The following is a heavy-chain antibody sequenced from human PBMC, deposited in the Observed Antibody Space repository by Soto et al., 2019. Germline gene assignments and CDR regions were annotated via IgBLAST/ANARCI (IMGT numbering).Heavy chain of an antibody. CDR3: ARAGYYRFDY. D-gene: IGHD1-26*01. V-gene: IGHV3-74*01. J-gene: IGHJ4*02. Sequence: EVQLVESGGDLVQPGGSLRLSCAASGFTFSSSWVHWVRQAPGEGLMWVSRINGDGRTINYADSVKGRFTTSRDNARNTLYVHMNSLRDEDTAVYYCARAGYYRFDYWGQGTMVTVSS. CDR2: INGDGRTI. CDR1: GFTFSSSW.